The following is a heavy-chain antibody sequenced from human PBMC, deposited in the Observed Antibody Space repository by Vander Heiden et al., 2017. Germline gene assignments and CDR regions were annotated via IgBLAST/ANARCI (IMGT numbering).Heavy chain of an antibody. CDR2: ISSSSSYI. Sequence: EVQLVESGAGLVKPVGSLRLSCAASGFTFSSYSMNWVRQAPGKGLEWVSSISSSSSYIYYADSVKGRFTISRDNAKNSLYLQMNSLRAEDTAVYYCARVVGSGMDVWGQGTTVTVSS. D-gene: IGHD3-10*01. V-gene: IGHV3-21*01. J-gene: IGHJ6*02. CDR1: GFTFSSYS. CDR3: ARVVGSGMDV.